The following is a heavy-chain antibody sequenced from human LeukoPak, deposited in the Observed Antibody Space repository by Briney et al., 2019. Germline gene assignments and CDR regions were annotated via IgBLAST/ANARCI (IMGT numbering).Heavy chain of an antibody. CDR3: ARAYLLPSIPYWYFDL. J-gene: IGHJ2*01. V-gene: IGHV3-48*04. Sequence: GGSLRLSCAASGFTFSGYSMNWVRQAPGKGLEWLSYISSPSSTIYYTDSVRGRFTISRDNAKNSLYLQMNSLRAEDAAIYYCARAYLLPSIPYWYFDLWGRGTLVTVSS. D-gene: IGHD2-21*01. CDR1: GFTFSGYS. CDR2: ISSPSSTI.